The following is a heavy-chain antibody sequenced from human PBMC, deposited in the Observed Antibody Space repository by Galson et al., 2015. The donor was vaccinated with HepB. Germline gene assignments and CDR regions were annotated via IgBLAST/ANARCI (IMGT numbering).Heavy chain of an antibody. D-gene: IGHD3-10*01. J-gene: IGHJ4*02. CDR3: ARAGITMVRGFDY. CDR1: GGSVSSGSYY. CDR2: IYYSGST. V-gene: IGHV4-61*01. Sequence: LSLTCTVSGGSVSSGSYYWSWIRQPPGKGLEWIGYIYYSGSTNYNPSLKSRVTISVDTSKNQFSLKLSSVTAADTAVYYCARAGITMVRGFDYWGQGTLVTVSS.